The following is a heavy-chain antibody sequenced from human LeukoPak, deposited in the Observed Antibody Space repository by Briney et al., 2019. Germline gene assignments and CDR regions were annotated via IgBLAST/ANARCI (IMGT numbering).Heavy chain of an antibody. CDR1: GGSISSYY. CDR2: IYTSGST. D-gene: IGHD3-22*01. CDR3: ASIAYYYDSSGYYSGWYFQH. Sequence: PETLSLTCTVSGGSISSYYWSWIRQPAGKGLEWIGRIYTSGSTNYNPSLKSRVTMSVDTSKNQFSLKLSSVTAADTAVYYCASIAYYYDSSGYYSGWYFQHWGQGTLVTVSS. V-gene: IGHV4-4*07. J-gene: IGHJ1*01.